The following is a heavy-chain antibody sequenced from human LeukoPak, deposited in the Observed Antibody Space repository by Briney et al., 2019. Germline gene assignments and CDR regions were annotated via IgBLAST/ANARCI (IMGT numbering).Heavy chain of an antibody. J-gene: IGHJ5*02. CDR1: GFTFSSYG. Sequence: PGRSLRLSCAASGFTFSSYGMHWVRQAPGKGLERVAVIWYDGSNKYYADSVKGRFTISRDNSKNTLYLQMNSLRAEDTAVYYCARDRLPLTAMVSLPHWFDPWGQGTLVTVSS. CDR2: IWYDGSNK. D-gene: IGHD5-18*01. CDR3: ARDRLPLTAMVSLPHWFDP. V-gene: IGHV3-33*01.